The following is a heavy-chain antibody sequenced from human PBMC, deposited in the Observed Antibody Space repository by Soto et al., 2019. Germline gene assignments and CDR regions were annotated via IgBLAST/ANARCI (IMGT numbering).Heavy chain of an antibody. Sequence: PGGSLRLSCAASGFTFSSYAMSWVRQAPGKGLEWVSAISGGGGSTYYADSVKGRFTISRDNSKNTLYLQMNSLRAEDTAVYYCAKDRGPVAVPGPLWFGEQEPDYWGQGTLVTVSS. CDR1: GFTFSSYA. J-gene: IGHJ4*02. D-gene: IGHD3-10*01. CDR2: ISGGGGST. CDR3: AKDRGPVAVPGPLWFGEQEPDY. V-gene: IGHV3-23*01.